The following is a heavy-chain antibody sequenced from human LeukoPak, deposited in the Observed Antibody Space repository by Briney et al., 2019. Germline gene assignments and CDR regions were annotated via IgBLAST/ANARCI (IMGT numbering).Heavy chain of an antibody. D-gene: IGHD2-2*01. J-gene: IGHJ4*02. CDR1: GFTVGSHA. CDR2: ITYSGDNT. V-gene: IGHV3-23*01. Sequence: GGSLRLSCAASGFTVGSHAMTWLRQAPGKGLEWVSGITYSGDNTYYAGSVKGRFTISRDNSRNTLCLQMDSLRAEDTAVYYCAKDKLPSAMFSYVYWGQGTLVTVSS. CDR3: AKDKLPSAMFSYVY.